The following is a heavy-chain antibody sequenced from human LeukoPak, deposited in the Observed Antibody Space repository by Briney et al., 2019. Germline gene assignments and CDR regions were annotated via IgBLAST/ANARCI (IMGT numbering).Heavy chain of an antibody. Sequence: KPSETLSLTCTVSRGSISGYSWSWIRQSPGGGLEWIGYIYYSGDTAYNPSLKSRVTISADTSKNQFSLNLTSVTAADTAVYYCARSGGTWSYNYWGQGTLATVSS. CDR2: IYYSGDT. CDR1: RGSISGYS. CDR3: ARSGGTWSYNY. D-gene: IGHD1-26*01. J-gene: IGHJ4*02. V-gene: IGHV4-59*01.